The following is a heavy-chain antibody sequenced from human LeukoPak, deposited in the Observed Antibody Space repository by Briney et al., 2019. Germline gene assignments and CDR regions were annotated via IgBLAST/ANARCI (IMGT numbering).Heavy chain of an antibody. CDR3: ARELSISARLLDY. CDR1: GFTFSDYY. D-gene: IGHD6-6*01. CDR2: ISSSGSTI. Sequence: GGSLRLSCAASGFTFSDYYMSWIRQAPGKGLEWVSYISSSGSTIYYADSVKGRFTISRDNAKNSLYLQMNSLRAEDTAVYYCARELSISARLLDYWGRGTLVTVSS. V-gene: IGHV3-11*04. J-gene: IGHJ4*02.